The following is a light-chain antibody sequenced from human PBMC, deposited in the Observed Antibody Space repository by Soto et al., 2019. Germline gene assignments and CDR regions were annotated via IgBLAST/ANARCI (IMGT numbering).Light chain of an antibody. V-gene: IGKV3-20*01. J-gene: IGKJ5*01. CDR1: QSVSSY. CDR2: GAS. CDR3: QQYGSSPPIT. Sequence: EIVLTSSRAPLSLSLEERATLPCRYTQSVSSYLAWYQQKPGQAPRLLIYGASSRATGIPDRFSGSGSGTDFTLTISRLEPEDFAVYYCQQYGSSPPITFGQGTRLEI.